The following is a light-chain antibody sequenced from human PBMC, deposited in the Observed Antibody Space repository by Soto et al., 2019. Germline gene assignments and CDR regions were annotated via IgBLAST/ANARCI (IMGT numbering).Light chain of an antibody. CDR3: CSYAGSSIFYV. V-gene: IGLV2-23*01. Sequence: ALTQPASVSGSPGQSITISCTGTSSDVGSYNLVSWYQQHPGKAPKLMIYEGSKRPSGISNRFSGSKSGNTASLTISGLQAEDEADYFCCSYAGSSIFYVFGTGTKVTVL. J-gene: IGLJ1*01. CDR1: SSDVGSYNL. CDR2: EGS.